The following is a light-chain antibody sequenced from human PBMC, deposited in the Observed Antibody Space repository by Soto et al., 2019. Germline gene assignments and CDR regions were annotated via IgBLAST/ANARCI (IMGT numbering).Light chain of an antibody. V-gene: IGKV2-28*01. CDR3: MHGQQTRT. J-gene: IGKJ1*01. Sequence: DIVMTQSPLSLPVTPGEPASISCRSSQSLLHSNGYIYLDWYLQKPGQSPQLLIYLGTNRASGGHDRFSGSGSGTDFTLKSNRVEAEDVGVYYCMHGQQTRTFCQGTKVEIK. CDR1: QSLLHSNGYIY. CDR2: LGT.